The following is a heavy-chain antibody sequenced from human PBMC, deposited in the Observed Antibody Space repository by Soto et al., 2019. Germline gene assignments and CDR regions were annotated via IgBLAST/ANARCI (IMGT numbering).Heavy chain of an antibody. D-gene: IGHD6-19*01. J-gene: IGHJ4*02. Sequence: GASVKVYCKASGYTFTSYGISWVRQAPGQGLEWTGWISAYNGNTNYAQKLQGRVTMTTDTSTSTAYMELRSLRSDDTAVYYCARPYSSGWYFDYWGQGTLVTVSS. CDR2: ISAYNGNT. V-gene: IGHV1-18*01. CDR1: GYTFTSYG. CDR3: ARPYSSGWYFDY.